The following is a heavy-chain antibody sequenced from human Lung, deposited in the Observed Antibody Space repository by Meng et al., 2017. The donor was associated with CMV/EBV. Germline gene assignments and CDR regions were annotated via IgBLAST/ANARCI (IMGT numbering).Heavy chain of an antibody. Sequence: GGSLRLSCAASGFTFSSYGMHWVRQAPGKGLEWVAFIRYDGSNKYYADSVKGRFTISRDNSKNTLYLQMNSLRAEDTAVYYCASRYCSSTSCYKYFDYWGQGTXVTVSS. V-gene: IGHV3-30*02. D-gene: IGHD2-2*02. J-gene: IGHJ4*02. CDR3: ASRYCSSTSCYKYFDY. CDR2: IRYDGSNK. CDR1: GFTFSSYG.